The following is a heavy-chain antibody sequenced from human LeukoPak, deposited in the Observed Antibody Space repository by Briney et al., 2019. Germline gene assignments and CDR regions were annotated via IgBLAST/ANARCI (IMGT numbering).Heavy chain of an antibody. CDR2: IWYDGSNK. D-gene: IGHD3-10*01. V-gene: IGHV3-33*01. Sequence: GRSLRLSCAASGFTFSSYGMHWVRQAPGKGLEWVAVIWYDGSNKYYADSVKGRFTISRDNSKNTLYLQMNSLRAEDTAVYYCARDVTWFGELPRGYYYYGMDVWGHGTTVTVSS. CDR3: ARDVTWFGELPRGYYYYGMDV. CDR1: GFTFSSYG. J-gene: IGHJ6*02.